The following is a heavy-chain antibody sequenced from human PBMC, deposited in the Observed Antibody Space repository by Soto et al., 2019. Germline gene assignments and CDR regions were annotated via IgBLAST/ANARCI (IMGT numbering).Heavy chain of an antibody. CDR1: GGSFSGYY. CDR2: INHSGST. Sequence: PSETLSLTCAVYGGSFSGYYWSWLRQPPGKGLEWIGEINHSGSTNYNPSLKSRVTISVDTSKNQFSLKLSSVTAADTAVYYCARGRDIVVVPAAMNGQDRYYFDYWGQGTLVTVSS. CDR3: ARGRDIVVVPAAMNGQDRYYFDY. V-gene: IGHV4-34*01. J-gene: IGHJ4*02. D-gene: IGHD2-2*01.